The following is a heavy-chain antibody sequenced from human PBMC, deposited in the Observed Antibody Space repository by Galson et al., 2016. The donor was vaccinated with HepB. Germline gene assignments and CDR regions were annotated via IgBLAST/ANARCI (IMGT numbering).Heavy chain of an antibody. CDR2: IIPFSGTP. D-gene: IGHD6-19*01. CDR3: GRESLPHSSGWSPSDY. CDR1: GGTFTNYN. Sequence: SVKVSCKASGGTFTNYNVTWVRQAPGQGLEWTGRIIPFSGTPNYAQKFQGRVTITADESTNTAYMELNSLRSEDTAVYYCGRESLPHSSGWSPSDYWGQGTLVTVSS. V-gene: IGHV1-69*13. J-gene: IGHJ4*02.